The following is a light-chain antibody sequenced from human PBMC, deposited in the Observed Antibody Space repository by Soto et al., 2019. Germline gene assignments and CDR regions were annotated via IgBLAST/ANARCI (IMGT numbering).Light chain of an antibody. J-gene: IGKJ1*01. CDR2: GAS. CDR1: QSVSST. CDR3: QQYNNWHTWT. Sequence: EIWMTQSPATLSVSPGERATLSCGASQSVSSTLAWYQQKPGQAPRLLIYGASTRATGIPARFSGSGSGTEFTLTISSLKSEDFAVYYCQQYNNWHTWTFGQGTKVDIK. V-gene: IGKV3-15*01.